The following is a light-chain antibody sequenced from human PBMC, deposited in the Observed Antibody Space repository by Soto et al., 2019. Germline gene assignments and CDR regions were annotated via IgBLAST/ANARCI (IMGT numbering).Light chain of an antibody. CDR2: DAS. CDR3: VHRTTWSWT. Sequence: EIVLTQSPGTLSLSPGERATLSCRASQSVSSHLAWYQQKPGQAPRLLIYDASNRATGIPARFSGSGSGTDFPLTISSLEPEDFAVYHCVHRTTWSWTCGQGSKVEIK. J-gene: IGKJ1*01. V-gene: IGKV3-11*01. CDR1: QSVSSH.